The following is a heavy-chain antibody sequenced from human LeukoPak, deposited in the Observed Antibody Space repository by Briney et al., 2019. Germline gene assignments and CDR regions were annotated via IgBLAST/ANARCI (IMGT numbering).Heavy chain of an antibody. V-gene: IGHV3-48*03. Sequence: GGSLRLSCAASGFTFGSYEMNWVRQAPGKGLEWVSYISSSGSTIYYADSVKGRFTISRDNAKNSLYLQMNSLRAEDTAVYYCARDAVYGSGSYYNGPSVPLDYSPYGMDVWGQGTTVTVSS. D-gene: IGHD3-10*01. J-gene: IGHJ6*02. CDR3: ARDAVYGSGSYYNGPSVPLDYSPYGMDV. CDR1: GFTFGSYE. CDR2: ISSSGSTI.